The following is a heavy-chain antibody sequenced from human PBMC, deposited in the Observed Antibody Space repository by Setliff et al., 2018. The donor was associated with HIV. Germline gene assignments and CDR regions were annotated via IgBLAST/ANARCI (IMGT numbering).Heavy chain of an antibody. J-gene: IGHJ4*02. D-gene: IGHD6-13*01. CDR2: ISLSGST. V-gene: IGHV4-38-2*02. CDR1: GYSLSSASY. CDR3: ARDPGITAAGTEYFDS. Sequence: SETLSLTCSVSGYSLSSASYWGWIRQSPEKGLEWIGSISLSGSTYYNPSLQSRVTISIDMSKNHFSLNLKSVTAADTAIYYCARDPGITAAGTEYFDSWGQGTLVTVSS.